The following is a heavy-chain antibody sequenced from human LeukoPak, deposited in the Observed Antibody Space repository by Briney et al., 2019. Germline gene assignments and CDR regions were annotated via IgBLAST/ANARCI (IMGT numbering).Heavy chain of an antibody. CDR1: GGSFSGYY. CDR3: ARQSGSSSGWDPYYFDY. CDR2: IYTSGST. D-gene: IGHD6-19*01. V-gene: IGHV4-59*10. Sequence: PSETLSLTCAVYGGSFSGYYWSWIRQPAGKGLEWIGRIYTSGSTNYNPSLKSRVTMSVDTSKNQFSLKLSSVTAADTAVYYCARQSGSSSGWDPYYFDYWGQGTLVTVSS. J-gene: IGHJ4*02.